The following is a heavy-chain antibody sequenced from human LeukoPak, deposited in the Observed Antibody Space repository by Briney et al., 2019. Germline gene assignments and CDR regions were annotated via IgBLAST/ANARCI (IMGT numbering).Heavy chain of an antibody. Sequence: QTGGSLRLSCAASGFTFDGYAMHWVRQAPGKGLEWVSGISWNSGSIGYADSVKGRFTISRDNAKNSLYLQMNSLRAEDTALYYCAKDVMGSGWYVGYFQHWGQGTLVTVSS. CDR2: ISWNSGSI. J-gene: IGHJ1*01. CDR3: AKDVMGSGWYVGYFQH. V-gene: IGHV3-9*01. CDR1: GFTFDGYA. D-gene: IGHD6-19*01.